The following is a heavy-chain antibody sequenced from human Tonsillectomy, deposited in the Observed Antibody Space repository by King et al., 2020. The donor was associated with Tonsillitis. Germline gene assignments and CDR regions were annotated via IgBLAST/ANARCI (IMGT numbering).Heavy chain of an antibody. CDR2: ISAYNGNT. CDR1: GYTFTSYG. D-gene: IGHD3-22*01. CDR3: AREAHYYEPPSYYYGMDV. V-gene: IGHV1-18*04. J-gene: IGHJ6*02. Sequence: QLVQSGAEVKKPGASVKVSCKASGYTFTSYGISWVRQAPGQGLEWMGWISAYNGNTNYAQKLQGRVTMTTDTSTSTAYMELRSLRSDDTAVYYCAREAHYYEPPSYYYGMDVWGQGTTVTVSS.